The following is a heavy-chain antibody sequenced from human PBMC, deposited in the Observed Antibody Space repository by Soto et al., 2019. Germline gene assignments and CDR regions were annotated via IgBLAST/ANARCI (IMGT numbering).Heavy chain of an antibody. J-gene: IGHJ6*02. Sequence: SETLSLTCTVSGGSISSSSYYWGWIRQPPGKGLEWIGSIYYSGSTYYNPSLKSRVTISVDTSKNQFSLKLGSVTAADTAVYYCARHRGRGGYYHNYYYYGMDVWGQGTTVTVSS. CDR3: ARHRGRGGYYHNYYYYGMDV. D-gene: IGHD3-3*01. V-gene: IGHV4-39*01. CDR1: GGSISSSSYY. CDR2: IYYSGST.